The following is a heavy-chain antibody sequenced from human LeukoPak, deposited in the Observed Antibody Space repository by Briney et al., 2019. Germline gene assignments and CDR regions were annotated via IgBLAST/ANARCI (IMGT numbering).Heavy chain of an antibody. Sequence: GGSLRLSCAASGFTFSSYGMHWVRQAPGKGLEWVAVIWYDGSNKYYADSVKGRFTISRDNSKNTLYLQMNSLRAEDTAVYYCARDWSVKYFDYWGQGTLVTVSS. CDR1: GFTFSSYG. J-gene: IGHJ4*02. V-gene: IGHV3-33*01. CDR2: IWYDGSNK. CDR3: ARDWSVKYFDY.